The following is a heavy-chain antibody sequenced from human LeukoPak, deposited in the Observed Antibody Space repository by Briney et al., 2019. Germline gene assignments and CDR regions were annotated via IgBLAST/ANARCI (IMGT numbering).Heavy chain of an antibody. D-gene: IGHD3-22*01. Sequence: SETLSLTCTVSGGSISTYYWSWIRQPPGKGLEWIGYIYYSGSINYNPSLKSRVTISVDRSKNQFSLKLSSVTAADTAVYYCASTPYYYDSSGYPYYYYMDVWGKGTTVTVSS. CDR2: IYYSGSI. J-gene: IGHJ6*03. CDR1: GGSISTYY. V-gene: IGHV4-59*12. CDR3: ASTPYYYDSSGYPYYYYMDV.